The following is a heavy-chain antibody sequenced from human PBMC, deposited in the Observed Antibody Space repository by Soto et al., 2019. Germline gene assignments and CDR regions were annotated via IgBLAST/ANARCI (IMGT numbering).Heavy chain of an antibody. CDR2: ISAYNGKR. Sequence: QGQLLQSGDEVKKPGASVRVSCRASGYDFTSYGISWVRQAPGQGLEWVSWISAYNGKRDTAQKFQGRVNMTLDTSKDTAHMELGDLTSADTAVYYCARGRIVASIHDAFEIWGQGTMVAVSS. CDR3: ARGRIVASIHDAFEI. V-gene: IGHV1-18*01. CDR1: GYDFTSYG. J-gene: IGHJ3*02. D-gene: IGHD2-21*01.